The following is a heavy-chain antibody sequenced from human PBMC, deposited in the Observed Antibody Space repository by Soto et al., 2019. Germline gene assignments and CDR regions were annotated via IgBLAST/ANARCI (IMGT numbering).Heavy chain of an antibody. V-gene: IGHV4-59*01. CDR1: GGSINPYY. D-gene: IGHD5-18*01. CDR3: ARNVDTARAYYFDY. Sequence: PSETLSLTCSVAGGSINPYYWSWVRQPPGKGLEWIGYIYYSGGTSYNPSLRSRVTISVDTSKNQFSLKLRSVTAADTAVYYCARNVDTARAYYFDYWGQGIQVTV. J-gene: IGHJ4*02. CDR2: IYYSGGT.